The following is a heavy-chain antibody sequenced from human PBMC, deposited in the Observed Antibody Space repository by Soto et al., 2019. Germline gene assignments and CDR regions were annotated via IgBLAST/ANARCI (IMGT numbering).Heavy chain of an antibody. Sequence: GGSLRLSCAASGFTFSNYGMHWVRQAPGRGLEWVAIISYDGSRKFYADSAKGRFTISRDSSKNTLFLQMDSLRAEDTAVYYCASEHMTNWYLFGYWGQGTLVTVSS. CDR1: GFTFSNYG. D-gene: IGHD1-1*01. V-gene: IGHV3-30*03. CDR3: ASEHMTNWYLFGY. CDR2: ISYDGSRK. J-gene: IGHJ4*02.